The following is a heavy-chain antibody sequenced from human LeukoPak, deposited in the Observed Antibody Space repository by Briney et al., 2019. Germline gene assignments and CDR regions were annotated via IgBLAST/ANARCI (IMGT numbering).Heavy chain of an antibody. CDR2: ISGSGGST. CDR3: AKGSYYDSSGTYYFDY. Sequence: GKSLRLSCAASGFTFSSYAMSWVRQAPGKGLEWVSAISGSGGSTYYADSVKGRFTISRDNSKNTLYLQMNSLRAEDTALYYCAKGSYYDSSGTYYFDYWGQGTLVTVSS. D-gene: IGHD3-22*01. V-gene: IGHV3-23*01. J-gene: IGHJ4*02. CDR1: GFTFSSYA.